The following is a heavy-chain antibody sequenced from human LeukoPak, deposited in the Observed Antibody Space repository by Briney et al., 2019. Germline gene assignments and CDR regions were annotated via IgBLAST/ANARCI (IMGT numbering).Heavy chain of an antibody. CDR1: GYTFTGYY. J-gene: IGHJ4*02. Sequence: ASVKVSCKASGYTFTGYYMHWVRQAPGQGLEWMGWINPNSGGTNYAQKFQGRVTMTRDTSISPAYMELSRLRSDDTAVYNCARANTPHRWYYDSRGCSDYWGQGNLVTVSS. CDR3: ARANTPHRWYYDSRGCSDY. V-gene: IGHV1-2*02. D-gene: IGHD3-22*01. CDR2: INPNSGGT.